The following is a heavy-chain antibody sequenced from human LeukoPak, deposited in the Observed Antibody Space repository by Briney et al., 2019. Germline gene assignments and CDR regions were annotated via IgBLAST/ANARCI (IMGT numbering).Heavy chain of an antibody. V-gene: IGHV3-33*01. CDR3: ARDRDYDSSGLTTLPDY. CDR2: IWYDGSNK. J-gene: IGHJ4*02. Sequence: PGGSLRLSCAASGFTFSSYGMHWVRQAPGKGLEWVAVIWYDGSNKYYADSVKGRFTISRDNSKNTLYLQMNSLRAEDTAVYYCARDRDYDSSGLTTLPDYWGQGTLVTVSS. CDR1: GFTFSSYG. D-gene: IGHD3-22*01.